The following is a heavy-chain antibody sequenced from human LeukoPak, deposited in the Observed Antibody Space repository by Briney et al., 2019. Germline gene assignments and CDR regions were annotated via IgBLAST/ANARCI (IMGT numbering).Heavy chain of an antibody. Sequence: GGSLRLSCAASGFIFSSYWMHWVRQAPGKGLVWVSRINSDGSSTSYADSVKGRFTISRDNAKNTLYLQMNSLRAEDTAVYYCARTNNYYGMDVWGQGTTVTVSS. D-gene: IGHD2-8*01. V-gene: IGHV3-74*01. CDR1: GFIFSSYW. CDR3: ARTNNYYGMDV. CDR2: INSDGSST. J-gene: IGHJ6*02.